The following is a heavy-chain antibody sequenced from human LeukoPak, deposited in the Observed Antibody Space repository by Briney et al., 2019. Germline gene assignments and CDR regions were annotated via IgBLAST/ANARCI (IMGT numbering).Heavy chain of an antibody. V-gene: IGHV1-8*03. Sequence: GPVKVSCKASGYTFTSYDINWVRQATGQGLEWMGWMNPNSGNTGYAQKFQGRVTITRNTSISTAYMELSSLRSEDTAVYYCARGPEPYYDFWSGSDWFDPWGQGTLVTVSS. CDR2: MNPNSGNT. J-gene: IGHJ5*02. CDR3: ARGPEPYYDFWSGSDWFDP. CDR1: GYTFTSYD. D-gene: IGHD3-3*01.